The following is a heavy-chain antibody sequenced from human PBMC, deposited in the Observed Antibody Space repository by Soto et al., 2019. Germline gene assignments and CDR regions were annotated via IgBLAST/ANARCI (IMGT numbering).Heavy chain of an antibody. J-gene: IGHJ5*02. V-gene: IGHV3-48*01. CDR2: ISSSSSTI. D-gene: IGHD4-17*01. CDR1: GFTFSSYS. Sequence: EVQLVESGGGLVQPGGSLRLSCAASGFTFSSYSMNWVRQAPGKGLEWVSYISSSSSTIYYADSVKGRFTISRDNAKNSLYLQMHSLRAEDTAVYYCAGEADYLNWFDPWGQGTLVTVSS. CDR3: AGEADYLNWFDP.